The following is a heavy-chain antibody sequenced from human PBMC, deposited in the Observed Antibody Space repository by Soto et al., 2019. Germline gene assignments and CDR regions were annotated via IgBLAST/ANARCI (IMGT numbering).Heavy chain of an antibody. D-gene: IGHD2-15*01. Sequence: VGSLRLSCAASGFTFSSYAMSWVRQAPGKGLEWVSAISGSGGSTYYADFVKGRFTISRDNSQNTPYLQMNSLRAEDTAVYYCAKAVVPGYCSGGSCYGYFDYWGQGTLVTVSS. CDR1: GFTFSSYA. J-gene: IGHJ4*02. CDR2: ISGSGGST. V-gene: IGHV3-23*01. CDR3: AKAVVPGYCSGGSCYGYFDY.